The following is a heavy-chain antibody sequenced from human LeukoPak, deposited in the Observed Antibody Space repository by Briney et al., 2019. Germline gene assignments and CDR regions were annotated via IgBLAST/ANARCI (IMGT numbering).Heavy chain of an antibody. CDR2: ISGSGGST. Sequence: GGSLRLSCAASGFTFSSYDMSWVRQAPGKGLEWVSAISGSGGSTYYADSVKGRFTISRDNSKNTLYLQMNSLRAEDTAVYYCASESYDILTGYSSQNYYYYGMDVWGQGTTVTVSS. J-gene: IGHJ6*02. CDR3: ASESYDILTGYSSQNYYYYGMDV. CDR1: GFTFSSYD. V-gene: IGHV3-23*01. D-gene: IGHD3-9*01.